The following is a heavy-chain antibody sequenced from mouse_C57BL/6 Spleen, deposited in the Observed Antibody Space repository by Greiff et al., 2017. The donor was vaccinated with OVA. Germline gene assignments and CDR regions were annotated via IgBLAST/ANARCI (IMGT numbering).Heavy chain of an antibody. CDR2: INPSTGGT. J-gene: IGHJ4*01. CDR3: ARPGGSYAMDD. V-gene: IGHV1-42*01. CDR1: GYSFTGYY. Sequence: VQLQQSGPELVKPGASVKISCKASGYSFTGYYMNWVKQSPEKSLEWIGEINPSTGGTTYNQKFKAKATLTVDKSSSTAYMQLKSLTSEDSAVYYCARPGGSYAMDDWGQGTSVTVSS. D-gene: IGHD3-1*01.